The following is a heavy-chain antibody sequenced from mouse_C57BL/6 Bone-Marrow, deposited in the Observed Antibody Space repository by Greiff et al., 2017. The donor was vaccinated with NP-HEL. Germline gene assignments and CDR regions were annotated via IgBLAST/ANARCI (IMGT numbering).Heavy chain of an antibody. D-gene: IGHD1-1*01. CDR3: ARGEFITTVVATRYFDV. CDR2: INPNNGGT. J-gene: IGHJ1*03. CDR1: GYTFTDYY. V-gene: IGHV1-26*01. Sequence: EVQLQQSGPELVKPGASVKISCKASGYTFTDYYMNWVKQSHGKSLEWIGDINPNNGGTSYNQKFKGKATLTVDKSSSTAYMELRSLTSEDSAVYYCARGEFITTVVATRYFDVWGTGTTVTVSS.